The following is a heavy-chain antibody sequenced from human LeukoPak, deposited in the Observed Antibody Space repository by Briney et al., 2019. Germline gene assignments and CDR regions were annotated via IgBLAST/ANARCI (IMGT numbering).Heavy chain of an antibody. V-gene: IGHV3-30*03. J-gene: IGHJ6*02. Sequence: PGGSPRLSCAASGFTFSSYGMHWVRQAPGKGLEWVAVISYDGSNKYYADSVKGRFTISRDNSKNTLYLQMNSLRAEDTAVYYCARDLAYCGGDCYSEAGDYYGMDVWGQGTTVTVSS. D-gene: IGHD2-21*02. CDR2: ISYDGSNK. CDR3: ARDLAYCGGDCYSEAGDYYGMDV. CDR1: GFTFSSYG.